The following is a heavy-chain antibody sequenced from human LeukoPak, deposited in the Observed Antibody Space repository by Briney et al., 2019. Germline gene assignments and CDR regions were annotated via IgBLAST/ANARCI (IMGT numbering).Heavy chain of an antibody. CDR2: IYPGDSDT. CDR3: ARQVWGYSGYDGGGDY. V-gene: IGHV5-51*01. Sequence: KPGESPKISCKGSGYTFNDYWIGWVRQMPGKGLEWVGIIYPGDSDTRYSPSFRDQVILSADKSTSTAYLQWNSLRASDTAMFYCARQVWGYSGYDGGGDYWGQGTLVTVSS. D-gene: IGHD5-12*01. CDR1: GYTFNDYW. J-gene: IGHJ4*02.